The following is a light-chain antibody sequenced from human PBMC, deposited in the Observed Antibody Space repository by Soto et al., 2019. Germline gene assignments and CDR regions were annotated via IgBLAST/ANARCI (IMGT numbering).Light chain of an antibody. CDR1: QSISSW. V-gene: IGKV1-5*03. Sequence: DIQMTQSPSTLSASVGDRVTITCRASQSISSWLAWYQQKPGKAPKLLIYKASSLESGVPSRFSGSGSGTEFTLTISSLQPDDFATYYYQQYNSTFGQGTKLEIK. CDR3: QQYNST. CDR2: KAS. J-gene: IGKJ2*01.